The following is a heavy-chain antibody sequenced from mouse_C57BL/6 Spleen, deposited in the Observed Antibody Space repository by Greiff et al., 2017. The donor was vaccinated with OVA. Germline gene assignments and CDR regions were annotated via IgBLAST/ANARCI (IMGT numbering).Heavy chain of an antibody. D-gene: IGHD2-2*01. CDR2: LYPRSGNT. J-gene: IGHJ2*01. Sequence: VQLQQSGAELARPGASVKLSCKASGYTFTSYGISWVKQRTGQGLERIGELYPRSGNTYYYEKFKGKATLTADKFSSTAYMEHRSLTSEDSAVYFCARKGYGYDEEYYVGYWGQGTTLTVSS. V-gene: IGHV1-81*01. CDR3: ARKGYGYDEEYYVGY. CDR1: GYTFTSYG.